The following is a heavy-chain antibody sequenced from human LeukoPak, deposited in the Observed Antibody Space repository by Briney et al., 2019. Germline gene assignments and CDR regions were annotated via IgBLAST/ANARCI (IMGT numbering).Heavy chain of an antibody. CDR2: IIPIFGIA. CDR1: GGTFSSYA. CDR3: ARDLEGVTIFGVVPFFDY. V-gene: IGHV1-69*04. Sequence: GASVKVSCKASGGTFSSYAISWVRQAPGQGLEWMGRIIPIFGIANYAQKFQGRVTITADKSTSTAYMELSSLRSGDTAVYYCARDLEGVTIFGVVPFFDYWGQGTLVTVSS. D-gene: IGHD3-3*01. J-gene: IGHJ4*02.